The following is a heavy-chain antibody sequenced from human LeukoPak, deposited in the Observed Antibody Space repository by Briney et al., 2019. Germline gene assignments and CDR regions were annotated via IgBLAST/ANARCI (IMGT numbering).Heavy chain of an antibody. Sequence: GGSLRLSCAASGFTFSSYAMSWVRQAPGKGLEWVPAISGSGGSTYYADSVKGRFTISRDNSKNTLYLQMNSLRAEDTAVYYCAKGPTTVTTSQYYFDYWGQGTLVTVSS. J-gene: IGHJ4*02. V-gene: IGHV3-23*01. D-gene: IGHD4-17*01. CDR3: AKGPTTVTTSQYYFDY. CDR1: GFTFSSYA. CDR2: ISGSGGST.